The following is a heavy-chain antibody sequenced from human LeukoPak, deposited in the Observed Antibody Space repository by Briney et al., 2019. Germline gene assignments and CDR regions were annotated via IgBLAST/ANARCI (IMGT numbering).Heavy chain of an antibody. J-gene: IGHJ1*01. V-gene: IGHV3-33*01. CDR3: ARARPSYSSSWYQYFQH. CDR2: IWYDGSNK. CDR1: GFTFSSYG. D-gene: IGHD6-13*01. Sequence: GGSLRLSCAASGFTFSSYGMHWVRQAPGKGLEWVAVIWYDGSNKYYADSVKGRFTISRDNSKNTLYLQMNSLRAEDTAVYYCARARPSYSSSWYQYFQHWGQGTLVTVSS.